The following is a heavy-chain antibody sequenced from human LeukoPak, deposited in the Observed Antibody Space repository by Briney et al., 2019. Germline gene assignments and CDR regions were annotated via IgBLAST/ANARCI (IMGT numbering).Heavy chain of an antibody. Sequence: PGGSLRLSCAASGFTFSSYSMNWVRQAPGKGLEWVSYISSSSSTIYYADSVKGRFTISRDNAKNSLYLQMNSLRAEDTAVYYCARTPPYYYGSGSSQDAYYFDYWGQGTLVTVSS. V-gene: IGHV3-48*01. D-gene: IGHD3-10*01. CDR1: GFTFSSYS. CDR2: ISSSSSTI. CDR3: ARTPPYYYGSGSSQDAYYFDY. J-gene: IGHJ4*02.